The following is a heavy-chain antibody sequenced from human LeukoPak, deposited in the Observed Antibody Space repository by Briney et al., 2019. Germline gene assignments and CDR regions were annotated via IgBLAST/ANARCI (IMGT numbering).Heavy chain of an antibody. V-gene: IGHV3-30*18. D-gene: IGHD2-2*01. Sequence: GGSLRLSCAASGLTFNNYGMHWVRHAPGKGLEWVAVISYDGRNKHYPDSVKGRFTISRDISTDTLWLQMDSLRTEDTAVYYCAKGPLRGTAAAIDYWGQGTLVTVSS. CDR2: ISYDGRNK. J-gene: IGHJ4*02. CDR3: AKGPLRGTAAAIDY. CDR1: GLTFNNYG.